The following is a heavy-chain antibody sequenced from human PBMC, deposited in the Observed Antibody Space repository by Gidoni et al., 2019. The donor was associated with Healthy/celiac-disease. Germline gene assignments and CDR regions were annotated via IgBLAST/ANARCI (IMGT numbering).Heavy chain of an antibody. Sequence: EVQLVESGGGLVQPGRSLRLSCAAYGFTFADYAMHWVRQAPGKGLEWGSGISWNSGSIGYADSVKGRFTISRDNAKNSLYLQMNSLRAEDTALYYCAKDSDVVVTALGAFDIWGQGTMVTVSS. CDR1: GFTFADYA. CDR3: AKDSDVVVTALGAFDI. CDR2: ISWNSGSI. D-gene: IGHD2-21*02. J-gene: IGHJ3*02. V-gene: IGHV3-9*01.